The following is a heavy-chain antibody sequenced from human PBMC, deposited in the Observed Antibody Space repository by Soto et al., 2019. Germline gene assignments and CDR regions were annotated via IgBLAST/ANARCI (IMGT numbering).Heavy chain of an antibody. CDR3: AREHNWNDVRYGMDV. J-gene: IGHJ6*02. V-gene: IGHV1-69*01. CDR2: ITPIFGTA. CDR1: GGTFSNYA. Sequence: QVQQVQSGAEVKKPGSSVKVSCKASGGTFSNYAISWVRQAPGQGLEWMGGITPIFGTAKYAQKFQGRVTITADESTSTVHMELSSLRSEDTAVYFCAREHNWNDVRYGMDVWGQGTTVTVSS. D-gene: IGHD1-20*01.